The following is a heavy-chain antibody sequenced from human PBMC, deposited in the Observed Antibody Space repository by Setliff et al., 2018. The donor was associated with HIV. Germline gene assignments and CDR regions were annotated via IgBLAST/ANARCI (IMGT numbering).Heavy chain of an antibody. CDR3: ARHYDSRGKGDYFDD. CDR1: GASISGSY. D-gene: IGHD3-22*01. V-gene: IGHV4-59*08. J-gene: IGHJ4*02. CDR2: LSLTRES. Sequence: SETLSLTCTVSGASISGSYWIWIRPPPGTGLEWIGYLSLTRESKNNPSLNSRVTTSIDTSKNQSSLDLRSVTAADTAVYYCARHYDSRGKGDYFDDWGRGSLVTVSS.